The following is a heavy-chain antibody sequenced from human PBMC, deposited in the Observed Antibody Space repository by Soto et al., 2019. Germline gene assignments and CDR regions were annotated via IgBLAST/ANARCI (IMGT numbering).Heavy chain of an antibody. CDR1: GFTFRSYA. CDR2: ITGSGGRA. Sequence: EVQLLESGGGLVQPGESLRLSCAASGFTFRSYAMSWVRQAPGKGLEWVAAITGSGGRAYYADSVKGRFTISRDNSKNTLFVEMNSLRADDTAVNYCTKEYGAAADFWGQGTLITVSS. D-gene: IGHD6-25*01. CDR3: TKEYGAAADF. V-gene: IGHV3-23*01. J-gene: IGHJ4*02.